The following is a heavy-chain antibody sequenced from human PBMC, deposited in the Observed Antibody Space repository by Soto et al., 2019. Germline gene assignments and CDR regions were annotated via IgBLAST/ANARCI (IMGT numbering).Heavy chain of an antibody. Sequence: VQLVESGGGVVQPGRSLRLSCAASGFTFSSYGMHWVRQAPGKGLEWVAVIWYDGSNKYYADSVKGRFTISSDNSKNALYLHMNSMRAEDTALYYCARADMVLVPSPPRFDYWGPGTLVTVSS. CDR1: GFTFSSYG. V-gene: IGHV3-33*01. CDR3: ARADMVLVPSPPRFDY. D-gene: IGHD2-2*01. J-gene: IGHJ4*01. CDR2: IWYDGSNK.